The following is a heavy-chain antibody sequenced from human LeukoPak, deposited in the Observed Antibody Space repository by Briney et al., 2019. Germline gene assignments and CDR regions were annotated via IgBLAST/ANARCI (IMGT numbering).Heavy chain of an antibody. D-gene: IGHD3-9*01. Sequence: GGSLRLSCTASGFTFGDYAISWARHAPGKGLEGVGFIRSKAYGGTTEYAASVKGRFTISRDDSKSIAYLQMNSLKTEDTAVYYCTRGGYFDWLLSLDYWGQGTLVTVSS. V-gene: IGHV3-49*04. CDR1: GFTFGDYA. CDR2: IRSKAYGGTT. J-gene: IGHJ4*02. CDR3: TRGGYFDWLLSLDY.